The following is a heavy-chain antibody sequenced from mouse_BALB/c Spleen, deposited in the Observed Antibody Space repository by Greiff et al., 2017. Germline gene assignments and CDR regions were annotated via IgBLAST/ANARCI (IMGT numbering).Heavy chain of an antibody. J-gene: IGHJ4*01. V-gene: IGHV5-17*02. Sequence: EVQGVESGGGLVKPGGSLKLSCAASGFTFSSFGMHWVRQAPEKGLEWVAYISSGSSTIYYADTVKGRFTISRDNPKNTLFLQMTSLRSEDTAMYYCAREDFDYWGQGTSVTVSS. CDR2: ISSGSSTI. CDR3: AREDFDY. CDR1: GFTFSSFG.